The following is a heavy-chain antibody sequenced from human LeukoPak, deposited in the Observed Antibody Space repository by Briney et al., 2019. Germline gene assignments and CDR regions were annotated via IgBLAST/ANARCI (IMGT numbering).Heavy chain of an antibody. J-gene: IGHJ4*02. Sequence: SETLSLTCTVSGGSVSNGSYYWSWIRQPPGKGLEWIGYIYYSGSTNYNPSLKSRVTISVDTSKNQFSLKLSSVTAADTAVYYCARQGYCSGGSCLAYWGQGTLVTVSS. D-gene: IGHD2-15*01. CDR1: GGSVSNGSYY. V-gene: IGHV4-61*01. CDR3: ARQGYCSGGSCLAY. CDR2: IYYSGST.